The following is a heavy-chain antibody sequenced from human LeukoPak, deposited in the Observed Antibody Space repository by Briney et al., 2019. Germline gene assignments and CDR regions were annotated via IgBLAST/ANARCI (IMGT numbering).Heavy chain of an antibody. V-gene: IGHV4-31*03. CDR3: ARADHGGYYIGY. J-gene: IGHJ4*02. CDR2: IYYSGST. Sequence: PSETLSLTCTVSGGSISSGGYYWSWIRQHPGKGLEWIGYIYYSGSTYYNPSLKSRVTISVGTSKNQFSLKLSSVTAADTAVYYCARADHGGYYIGYWGQGTLVTVSS. D-gene: IGHD3-22*01. CDR1: GGSISSGGYY.